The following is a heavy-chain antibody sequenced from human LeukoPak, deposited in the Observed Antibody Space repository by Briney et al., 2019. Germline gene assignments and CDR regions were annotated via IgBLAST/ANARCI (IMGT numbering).Heavy chain of an antibody. CDR3: ARARWSSTGWFLGY. V-gene: IGHV3-74*01. CDR1: GFPFSAYA. Sequence: GGSLSLSCEVSGFPFSAYAMTWVRQAPGKGLEWVSRVNPQGTATSYTDSVKGRFTISRDNAKDALHLQMDKLRAEDTAVYYCARARWSSTGWFLGYWGQGTLVTVSS. J-gene: IGHJ4*02. CDR2: VNPQGTAT. D-gene: IGHD6-19*01.